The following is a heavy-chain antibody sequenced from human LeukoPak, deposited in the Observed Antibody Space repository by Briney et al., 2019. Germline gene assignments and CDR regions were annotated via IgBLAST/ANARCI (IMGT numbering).Heavy chain of an antibody. CDR2: ISSSSSTI. J-gene: IGHJ3*02. V-gene: IGHV3-48*04. CDR1: GFTFSSYS. CDR3: AREGDDYGDSGAFDI. D-gene: IGHD4-17*01. Sequence: PGGSLRLSCAASGFTFSSYSMNWVRQAPGKGLEWVSYISSSSSTIYYADSVKGRFTISRDNAKNSLYLQMNSLRAEDTAVYYCAREGDDYGDSGAFDIWGQGTMVTVSS.